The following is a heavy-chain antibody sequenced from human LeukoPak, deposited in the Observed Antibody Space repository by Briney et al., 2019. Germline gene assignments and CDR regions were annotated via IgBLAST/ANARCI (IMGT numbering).Heavy chain of an antibody. J-gene: IGHJ4*02. D-gene: IGHD2-8*01. V-gene: IGHV4-34*01. CDR1: GGSFSGYY. CDR2: INHSGST. Sequence: PSETLSLTCAVYGGSFSGYYWSWIRQPPGKGLEWIGEINHSGSTNYNPSLKSRVTISVDTSKNQFSLKLSSVTAADTAVYYLAGATGVGGGCTLFSPLDYLGQGTLVTVSS. CDR3: AGATGVGGGCTLFSPLDY.